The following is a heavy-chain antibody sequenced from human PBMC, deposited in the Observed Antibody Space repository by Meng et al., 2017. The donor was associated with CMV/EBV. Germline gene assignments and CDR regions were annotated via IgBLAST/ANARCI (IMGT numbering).Heavy chain of an antibody. J-gene: IGHJ4*02. CDR3: AREPYCTNGVCFLDY. D-gene: IGHD2-8*01. V-gene: IGHV3-21*01. CDR2: ISSSSSYI. CDR1: GYTFTSYD. Sequence: SCKASGYTFTSYDINWVRQAPGKGLEWVSSISSSSSYIYYADSVKGRFTISRDNAKNSLYLQMNSLRAEDTAVYYCAREPYCTNGVCFLDYWGQGTLVTVSS.